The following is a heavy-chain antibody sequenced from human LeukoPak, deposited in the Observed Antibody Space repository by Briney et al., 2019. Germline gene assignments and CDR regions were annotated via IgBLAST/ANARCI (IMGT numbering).Heavy chain of an antibody. Sequence: GGSLRLSCAASGFTFSDNYMSWIRQAPGKGLEWISYISGSGSTIYYADSVEGRFTISRDSAKNSMYLQMNSLRAEDTAVYYCARDRRYTVSSPAFDYWGQGTLVTVSS. V-gene: IGHV3-11*01. D-gene: IGHD4-17*01. CDR2: ISGSGSTI. CDR3: ARDRRYTVSSPAFDY. J-gene: IGHJ4*02. CDR1: GFTFSDNY.